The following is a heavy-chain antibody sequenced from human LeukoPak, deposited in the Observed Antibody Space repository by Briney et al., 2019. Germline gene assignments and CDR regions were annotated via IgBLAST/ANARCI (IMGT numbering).Heavy chain of an antibody. CDR3: ANTQSYSSRGTF. V-gene: IGHV3-23*01. CDR1: GFTFSSYS. D-gene: IGHD6-13*01. CDR2: ISGGGGST. J-gene: IGHJ4*02. Sequence: PGGSPRLSCAASGFTFSSYSMNWVRQAPGKGLEWVSGISGGGGSTYYADSVKGRFTISRDNSKNTLYLQVKSLRAEDTAVYCCANTQSYSSRGTFWGQGTLVTVSS.